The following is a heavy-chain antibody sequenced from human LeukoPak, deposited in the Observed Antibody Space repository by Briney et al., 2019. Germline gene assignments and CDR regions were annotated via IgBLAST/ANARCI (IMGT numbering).Heavy chain of an antibody. Sequence: PGGSLRLSCVASGFSLSTYWMTWVRQAPGKGLEWVASIKQDGSDKRYVDSVRGRFTISRDNAKNSLYPQMNSLSAEDTAVYYCANYYNSGPHGDYWGQGTLVTVSS. J-gene: IGHJ4*02. CDR3: ANYYNSGPHGDY. V-gene: IGHV3-7*01. D-gene: IGHD3-10*01. CDR1: GFSLSTYW. CDR2: IKQDGSDK.